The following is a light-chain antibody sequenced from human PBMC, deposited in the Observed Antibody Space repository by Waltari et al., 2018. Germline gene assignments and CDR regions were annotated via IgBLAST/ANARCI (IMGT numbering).Light chain of an antibody. Sequence: QSALTQPASVSGSPGQSITIPFTATSSDIGGYNDVSWYQQHPGKAPKLMIYHVTNRPSGVPNRFSGSKSGNTASLTISGLQAEDEADYYCSSYTTTTVIFGGGTKLTVL. CDR1: SSDIGGYND. CDR3: SSYTTTTVI. CDR2: HVT. J-gene: IGLJ2*01. V-gene: IGLV2-14*03.